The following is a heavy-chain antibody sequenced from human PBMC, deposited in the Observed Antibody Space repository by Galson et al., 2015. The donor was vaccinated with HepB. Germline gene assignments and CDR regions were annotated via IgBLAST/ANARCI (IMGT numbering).Heavy chain of an antibody. J-gene: IGHJ3*02. V-gene: IGHV3-30-3*01. CDR1: GFTFSSYA. CDR2: ISYDGSNK. CDR3: ASRAGAVAGTAVGAFDI. Sequence: SLRLSCAASGFTFSSYAMHWVRQAPGKGLEWVAVISYDGSNKYYADSVKGRFTISRDNSKNTLYLQMNSLRAEDTAVYYCASRAGAVAGTAVGAFDIWGQGTMVTVSS. D-gene: IGHD6-19*01.